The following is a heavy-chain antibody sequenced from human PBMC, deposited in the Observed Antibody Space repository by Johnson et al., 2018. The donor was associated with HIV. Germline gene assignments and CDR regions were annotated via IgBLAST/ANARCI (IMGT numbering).Heavy chain of an antibody. CDR1: GFTFSSYA. CDR3: ARDSPRIVGVPDAFDI. J-gene: IGHJ3*02. V-gene: IGHV3-30*04. CDR2: ISSDGGEK. D-gene: IGHD1-26*01. Sequence: QMLLVESGGGVVQPGRSLRLSCSASGFTFSSYAMHWVRQAPGKGLEWVAVISSDGGEKSYVDSVTGRFTISRDNAKNSLYLQMNSLRAEDTAVYYCARDSPRIVGVPDAFDIWGQGTMVTVSS.